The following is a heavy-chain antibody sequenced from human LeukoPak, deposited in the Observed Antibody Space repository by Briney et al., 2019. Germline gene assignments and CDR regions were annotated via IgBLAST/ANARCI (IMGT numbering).Heavy chain of an antibody. D-gene: IGHD4-23*01. Sequence: PSETLSLTCAVYGGSFSGYYWSWIRQPPGKGLEWIGEINHSGSTNYNPSLKSRVTISVETSKNQFSLKLSSVTAADTAVYYCARGYLSYYGDNSGSAWFDPWGQGTLVRVS. V-gene: IGHV4-34*01. CDR1: GGSFSGYY. CDR3: ARGYLSYYGDNSGSAWFDP. CDR2: INHSGST. J-gene: IGHJ5*02.